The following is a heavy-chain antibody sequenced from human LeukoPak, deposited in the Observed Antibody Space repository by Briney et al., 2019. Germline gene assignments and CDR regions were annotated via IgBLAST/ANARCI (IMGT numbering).Heavy chain of an antibody. D-gene: IGHD1-26*01. Sequence: SETLSLTCTVSGGSISSYYWNWIRQLAGKGLEWIGRIYPSGSTDYNPSLKSRVTMSVDTSKKQFSLKLRSVTAADTAVYYCVRQGGSYNCFDPWGQGTLVTVSS. CDR3: VRQGGSYNCFDP. CDR1: GGSISSYY. CDR2: IYPSGST. V-gene: IGHV4-4*07. J-gene: IGHJ5*02.